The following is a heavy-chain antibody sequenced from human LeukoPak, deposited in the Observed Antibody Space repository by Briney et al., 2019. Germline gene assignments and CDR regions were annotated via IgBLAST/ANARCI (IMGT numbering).Heavy chain of an antibody. CDR1: GYSFTTYY. Sequence: ASVKVSCKASGYSFTTYYIHWLRQAPGQGPEWMGRIRPSGGTTNYAPKFQGRVTMTSDTSTSTVYMELSSLRSEDTAVYYCARVSSGSYPRFDYWGQGTLVTVSS. CDR3: ARVSSGSYPRFDY. D-gene: IGHD1-26*01. CDR2: IRPSGGTT. J-gene: IGHJ4*02. V-gene: IGHV1-46*01.